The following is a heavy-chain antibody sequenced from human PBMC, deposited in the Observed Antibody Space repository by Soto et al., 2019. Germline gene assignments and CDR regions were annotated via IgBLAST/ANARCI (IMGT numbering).Heavy chain of an antibody. V-gene: IGHV4-59*08. CDR2: IYYSGST. CDR3: PRRECSGTCCDVGWLEP. J-gene: IGHJ5*02. CDR1: GGSISSYY. Sequence: QVQLQESGPGLVKPSETLSLTCTVSGGSISSYYWSWIRQPPGKGLEWIEYIYYSGSTNYNPSLNARDSTYVDTALNLCSLKLGSAAASDTAVYYVPRRECSGTCCDVGWLEPWVQGTLVTVSS. D-gene: IGHD2-2*01.